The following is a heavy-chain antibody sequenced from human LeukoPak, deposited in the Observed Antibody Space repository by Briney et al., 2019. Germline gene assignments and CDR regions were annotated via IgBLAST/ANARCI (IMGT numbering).Heavy chain of an antibody. J-gene: IGHJ5*02. Sequence: SETLSLTCAVYDGSFSGYYWSWIRQPPGKGLEWVGEINHSGSTNYSPSLKSRVTISVDTSKNHLSLKVSSVTAADTAVYYCARRGSGWNTWGQGSLVTVSS. V-gene: IGHV4-34*01. CDR2: INHSGST. D-gene: IGHD6-19*01. CDR1: DGSFSGYY. CDR3: ARRGSGWNT.